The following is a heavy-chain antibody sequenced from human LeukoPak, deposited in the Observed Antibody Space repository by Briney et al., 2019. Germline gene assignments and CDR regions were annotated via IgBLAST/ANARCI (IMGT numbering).Heavy chain of an antibody. V-gene: IGHV1-18*04. CDR1: GYTFISYG. J-gene: IGHJ4*02. CDR2: ISAYTGNT. D-gene: IGHD3-22*01. CDR3: ARDLTYNHDSSGHFPGDYFDK. Sequence: ASVKVSCKASGYTFISYGIIWVRQAPGQGLEWMGWISAYTGNTKYAEKVQGRVTMTTDTSTSTAYMELMSLRSDDTALYYCARDLTYNHDSSGHFPGDYFDKWGQGTLVTVSS.